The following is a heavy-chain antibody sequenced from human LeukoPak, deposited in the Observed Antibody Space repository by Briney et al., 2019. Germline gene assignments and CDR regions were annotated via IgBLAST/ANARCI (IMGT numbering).Heavy chain of an antibody. CDR3: ASLARRVTTILDY. CDR2: IYSGGST. V-gene: IGHV3-66*01. CDR1: GFTVSSNY. Sequence: GGSLRLSCAASGFTVSSNYMSWVRQAPGKGLEWISVIYSGGSTYYADSVKGRFPISRDNSKNTLFLQMNNLRAEDTALYYCASLARRVTTILDYWGQGTLVTVSP. D-gene: IGHD2-21*02. J-gene: IGHJ4*02.